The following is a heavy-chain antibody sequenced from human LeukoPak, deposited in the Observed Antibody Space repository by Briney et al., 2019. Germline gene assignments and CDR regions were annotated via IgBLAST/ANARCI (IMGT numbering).Heavy chain of an antibody. CDR1: GYTFTSYG. CDR2: ISAYNGNT. D-gene: IGHD2-2*01. J-gene: IGHJ5*02. Sequence: ASVKVSCKASGYTFTSYGISWVRQAPRQGLEWMGWISAYNGNTNYAQTLQGRVPMTTDTSTSTHYMELRSLRSDDTAVYYCARDWLGYCSSTSCGNWFDPWGQGTLVTVSS. V-gene: IGHV1-18*04. CDR3: ARDWLGYCSSTSCGNWFDP.